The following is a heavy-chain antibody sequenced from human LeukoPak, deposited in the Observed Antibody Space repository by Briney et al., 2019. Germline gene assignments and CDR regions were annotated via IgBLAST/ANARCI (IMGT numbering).Heavy chain of an antibody. Sequence: PGGSLRLSCAASGFTFSSYGMHWVRQAPGKGLEWVAVIWYDGSNKYYADSVKGRFTISRDNSKNTLYLQMNSLRAEDTAVYYCARDFVSSRFLEWTPIWGQGTMVTVSS. CDR3: ARDFVSSRFLEWTPI. D-gene: IGHD3-3*01. CDR2: IWYDGSNK. J-gene: IGHJ3*02. CDR1: GFTFSSYG. V-gene: IGHV3-33*08.